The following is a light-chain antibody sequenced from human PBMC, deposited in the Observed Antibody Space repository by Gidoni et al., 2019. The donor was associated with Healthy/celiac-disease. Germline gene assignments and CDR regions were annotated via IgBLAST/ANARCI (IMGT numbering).Light chain of an antibody. Sequence: EIVLTQSPATLSLSPGERATLSCRASQSVSSYLAWYQQKPGQAPRLLIYEASNRATGIPARFSGSGSGTDFTLTISSLEPEDFAVYYCQQRSNWLFTFXPXTKVDIK. V-gene: IGKV3-11*01. CDR2: EAS. CDR1: QSVSSY. CDR3: QQRSNWLFT. J-gene: IGKJ3*01.